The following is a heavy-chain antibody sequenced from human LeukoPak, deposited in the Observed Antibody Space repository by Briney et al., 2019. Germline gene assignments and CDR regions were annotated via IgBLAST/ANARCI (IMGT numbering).Heavy chain of an antibody. CDR3: ARGPLPLYNWFDP. V-gene: IGHV1-18*04. J-gene: IGHJ5*02. Sequence: ASVKVSFTASGYTFTIYGISWVRQAPGQGLEWMGWISAYNGNTNYAQKLQGRVTMTTDTSTSTAYMELRSLRSDDTAVYYCARGPLPLYNWFDPWGQGTLVTVSS. CDR1: GYTFTIYG. CDR2: ISAYNGNT.